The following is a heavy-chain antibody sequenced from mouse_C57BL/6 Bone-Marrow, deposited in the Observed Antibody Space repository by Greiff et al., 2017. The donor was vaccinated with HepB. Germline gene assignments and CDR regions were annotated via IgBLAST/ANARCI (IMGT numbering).Heavy chain of an antibody. D-gene: IGHD2-1*01. Sequence: QVQLQQSGPELVKPGASVKISCKASGYTFTDYYINWVKQRPGQGLEWIGWIFPGSGSTYYNEKFKGKATLTVDKSSSTAYMLLSSLTSEDSAVYFCARSAYGNYVFWFAYWGQGTLVTVSA. CDR2: IFPGSGST. V-gene: IGHV1-75*01. J-gene: IGHJ3*01. CDR3: ARSAYGNYVFWFAY. CDR1: GYTFTDYY.